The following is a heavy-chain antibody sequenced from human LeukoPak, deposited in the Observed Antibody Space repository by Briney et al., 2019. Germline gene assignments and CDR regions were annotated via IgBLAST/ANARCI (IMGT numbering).Heavy chain of an antibody. D-gene: IGHD2-2*01. CDR1: GFTFSSYS. CDR3: ARGMDCSSTSCYGDY. V-gene: IGHV3-21*01. J-gene: IGHJ4*02. Sequence: GGSLRLSCAASGFTFSSYSMNWVRQAPGKGLEWVSSISSSSSYIYYADSVKGRFTISRDNAKNSLYLQMNSLRAEDTAVYYRARGMDCSSTSCYGDYWGQGTLVTVSS. CDR2: ISSSSSYI.